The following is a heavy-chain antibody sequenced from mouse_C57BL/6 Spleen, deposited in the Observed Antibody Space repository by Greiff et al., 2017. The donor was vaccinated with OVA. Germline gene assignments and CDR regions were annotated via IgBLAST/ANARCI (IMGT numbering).Heavy chain of an antibody. CDR3: AGLEDSPGRYAMDY. V-gene: IGHV1-81*01. CDR2: IYPRSGNT. CDR1: GYTFTSYG. J-gene: IGHJ4*01. Sequence: VQLQQSGAELARPGASVKLSCKASGYTFTSYGISWVKQRTGQGLEWIGEIYPRSGNTYYNEKFKGKATLTADKSSRTAYMELRSLTSEDSALYCCAGLEDSPGRYAMDYWGQGTSVTVSS.